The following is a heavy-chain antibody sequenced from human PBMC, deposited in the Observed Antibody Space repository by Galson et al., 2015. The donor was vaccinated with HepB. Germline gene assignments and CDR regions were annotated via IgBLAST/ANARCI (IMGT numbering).Heavy chain of an antibody. CDR2: INPNSGGV. V-gene: IGHV1-2*04. CDR1: GDTFTDYY. D-gene: IGHD5-12*01. J-gene: IGHJ4*01. CDR3: TFSTIVAPSAY. Sequence: SVKVSCKASGDTFTDYYIHWVRQAPGQGLEWMGWINPNSGGVNYAQKFQGWVTMTGDTSISTAYMELTRLRSDDTAMYYCTFSTIVAPSAYCGHGTLVTVSS.